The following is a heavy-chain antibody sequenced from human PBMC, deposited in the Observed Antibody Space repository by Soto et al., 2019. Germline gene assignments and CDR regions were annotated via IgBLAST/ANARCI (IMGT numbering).Heavy chain of an antibody. Sequence: SETLSLTCAVYGGSFSGYYWSWIRQHPGKGLEWIGEINHSGSTNYNPSLKSRVTISVDTSKNQFSLKLSSVTAAGTAVYYCALKPPSSIPTRLDVWGKGTTVTVSS. D-gene: IGHD6-13*01. CDR1: GGSFSGYY. CDR3: ALKPPSSIPTRLDV. J-gene: IGHJ6*04. V-gene: IGHV4-34*01. CDR2: INHSGST.